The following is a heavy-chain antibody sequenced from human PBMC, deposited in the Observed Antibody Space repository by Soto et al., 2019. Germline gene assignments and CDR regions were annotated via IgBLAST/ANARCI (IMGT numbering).Heavy chain of an antibody. CDR3: AKDSGRGDYYYYYYMDV. CDR2: ITWNSGSI. J-gene: IGHJ6*03. V-gene: IGHV3-9*01. D-gene: IGHD2-21*02. Sequence: GGSLRLSCAASGFTFGDYAMHWVRQAPGKGLEWVSGITWNSGSIGYADSVKGRFTISRDNAKNSLYLQMNSLRAEDTALYYCAKDSGRGDYYYYYYMDVWGKGTTVTVSS. CDR1: GFTFGDYA.